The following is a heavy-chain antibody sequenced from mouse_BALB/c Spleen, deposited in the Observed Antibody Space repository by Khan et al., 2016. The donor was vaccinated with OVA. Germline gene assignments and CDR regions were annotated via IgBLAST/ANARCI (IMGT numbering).Heavy chain of an antibody. CDR1: GYSITSGYA. V-gene: IGHV3-2*02. CDR2: ISYSGGT. CDR3: ARGNYYGYYFDY. Sequence: EVKLLESGPGLVKPSQSLSLTCTVTGYSITSGYAWNWIRQFSGNKLEWMGYISYSGGTSYNPSLKSRISITRDTSKNQFFLQLNSVTTEDTATYYCARGNYYGYYFDYWGQGTTLTVSS. D-gene: IGHD1-1*01. J-gene: IGHJ2*01.